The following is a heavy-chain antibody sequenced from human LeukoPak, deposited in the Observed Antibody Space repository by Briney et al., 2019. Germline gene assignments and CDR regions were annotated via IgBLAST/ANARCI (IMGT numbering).Heavy chain of an antibody. CDR2: ISSSSSYI. CDR3: ARGYSGSSGPY. J-gene: IGHJ4*02. V-gene: IGHV3-21*01. D-gene: IGHD1-26*01. Sequence: PGGSLRLSCAPSGFIFSSYSMNWVRQTSGKGLEWVSSISSSSSYIYYTDSVKGRFTISRDDAKNSLYLQMNSLRAEDTGVYYCARGYSGSSGPYWGQGTLVTVSS. CDR1: GFIFSSYS.